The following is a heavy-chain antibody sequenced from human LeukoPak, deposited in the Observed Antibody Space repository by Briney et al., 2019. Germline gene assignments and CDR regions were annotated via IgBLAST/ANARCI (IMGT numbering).Heavy chain of an antibody. D-gene: IGHD2-15*01. CDR3: ARDGGYCSGGSCYSESFDY. CDR1: GYTFTSYG. CDR2: ISAYNGNT. Sequence: ASVNVSCKASGYTFTSYGISWVRQAPGQGLEWMGWISAYNGNTNYAQKLQGRVTMTTDTSTSTAYMELRSLRSDDTAVYYCARDGGYCSGGSCYSESFDYWGQGTLVTVSS. J-gene: IGHJ4*02. V-gene: IGHV1-18*01.